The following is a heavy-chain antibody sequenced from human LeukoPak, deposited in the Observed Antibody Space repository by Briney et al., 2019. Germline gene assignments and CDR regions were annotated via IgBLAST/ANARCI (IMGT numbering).Heavy chain of an antibody. CDR1: GYTFTSYW. V-gene: IGHV5-51*01. J-gene: IGHJ3*02. CDR3: ASLRSGSYSDAFDI. Sequence: GESLKISCKGSGYTFTSYWIGWVRQMPGKGLEWMGIIYTGDSDTRYSPSFQGQVTISADKSISTAYLQWSSLEASDTAMYYCASLRSGSYSDAFDIWGQGTMVTVSS. CDR2: IYTGDSDT. D-gene: IGHD1-26*01.